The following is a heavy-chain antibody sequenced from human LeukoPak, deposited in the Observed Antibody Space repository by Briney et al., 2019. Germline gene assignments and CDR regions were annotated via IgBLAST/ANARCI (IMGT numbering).Heavy chain of an antibody. V-gene: IGHV4-31*03. Sequence: SQTLSLTCSVSGGAIGSDGYYWNWIRQHPGKGLEWIGFIYYSGAASYNPSLKSRVTISVDTSKNQFSLKLSSVTAADTAVYYCAATYSSSSGGLFDYWGQGTLVTVSS. CDR1: GGAIGSDGYY. J-gene: IGHJ4*02. CDR3: AATYSSSSGGLFDY. D-gene: IGHD6-6*01. CDR2: IYYSGAA.